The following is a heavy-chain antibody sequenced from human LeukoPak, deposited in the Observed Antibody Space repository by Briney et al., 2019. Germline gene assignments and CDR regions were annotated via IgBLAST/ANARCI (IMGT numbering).Heavy chain of an antibody. CDR2: INPNSGGT. V-gene: IGHV1-2*02. CDR1: GYTFTGYY. CDR3: ARGFMITFAGVIVIFRD. J-gene: IGHJ4*02. Sequence: GASVKVSCKASGYTFTGYYMHWVRQAPGQGLEWMGWINPNSGGTSYAQKFQGRVTMTRDTSISTAYMELSRLRSDDTAVYYCARGFMITFAGVIVIFRDWGQGTLVTVSS. D-gene: IGHD3-16*02.